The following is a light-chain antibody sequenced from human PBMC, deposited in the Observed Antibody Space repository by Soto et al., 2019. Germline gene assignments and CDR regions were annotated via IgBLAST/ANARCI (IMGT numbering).Light chain of an antibody. CDR2: AAF. CDR3: QQVSGYPLS. CDR1: QGIDSH. J-gene: IGKJ4*01. Sequence: QLTQSQSFLSASVVERFTTTFPASQGIDSHLAWYQPEPGKAPKLLIYAAFFLQSGVPSRFSGSASGTDFTLTISSLQPEDFATYYCQQVSGYPLSCGGGTKGDIK. V-gene: IGKV1-9*01.